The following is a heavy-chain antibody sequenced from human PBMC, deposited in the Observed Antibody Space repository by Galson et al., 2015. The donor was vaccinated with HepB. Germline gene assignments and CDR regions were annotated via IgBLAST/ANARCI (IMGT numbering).Heavy chain of an antibody. Sequence: SVKVSCKASGGTFSSYAISWVRQAPGQGLEWMGRIIPILGIANYAQKFQGRVTITADKSTSTAYMELSSLRSEDTAVYYCASAGFAYGSGSSPGMDVWGQGTTVTVSS. V-gene: IGHV1-69*04. CDR2: IIPILGIA. J-gene: IGHJ6*02. D-gene: IGHD3-10*01. CDR3: ASAGFAYGSGSSPGMDV. CDR1: GGTFSSYA.